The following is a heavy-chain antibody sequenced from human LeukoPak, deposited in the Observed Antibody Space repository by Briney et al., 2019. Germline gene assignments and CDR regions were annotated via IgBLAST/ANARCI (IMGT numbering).Heavy chain of an antibody. J-gene: IGHJ3*02. V-gene: IGHV1-69*05. Sequence: ASVKVSCKASGGTFSSYAISWVRQAPGQGLEWMGGIIPIFGTANYAQKFQGRVTITTDESTSTAYMELSSLRSEDTAVYYCARGMIVVLTGSSAFDIWGQGTMVTVSS. CDR1: GGTFSSYA. CDR2: IIPIFGTA. CDR3: ARGMIVVLTGSSAFDI. D-gene: IGHD3-22*01.